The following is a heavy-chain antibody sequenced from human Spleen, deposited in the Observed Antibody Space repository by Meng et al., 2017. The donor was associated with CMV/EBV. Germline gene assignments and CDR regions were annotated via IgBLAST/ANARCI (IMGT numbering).Heavy chain of an antibody. J-gene: IGHJ6*02. D-gene: IGHD3-3*01. CDR1: GGTFSSYA. V-gene: IGHV1-69*05. CDR3: ARDPLTIFGVVRTMDV. Sequence: SVKVSCKASGGTFSSYAISWVRQAPGQGLEWMGGIIPIFGTANYAQKFQGRVTITTDESTSTAYMELSSLRSDDTAVYYCARDPLTIFGVVRTMDVWGQGTTVTVSS. CDR2: IIPIFGTA.